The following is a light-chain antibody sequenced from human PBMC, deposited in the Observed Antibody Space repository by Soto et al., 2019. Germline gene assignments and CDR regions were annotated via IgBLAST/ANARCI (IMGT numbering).Light chain of an antibody. Sequence: QSVLTQPRSVSGSPGQSVTISCTGTSADVGGYNFVSWYQQHPGKAPKLMIYDVSNRPSGVPDRFSGSKSDNTASLTISRAQGGDEAAYYCQVWDSDTAVFGTGTKLTVL. J-gene: IGLJ1*01. CDR1: SADVGGYNF. CDR2: DVS. V-gene: IGLV2-11*01. CDR3: QVWDSDTAV.